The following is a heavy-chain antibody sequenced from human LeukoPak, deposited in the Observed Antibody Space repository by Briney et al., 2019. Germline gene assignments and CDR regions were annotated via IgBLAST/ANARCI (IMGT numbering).Heavy chain of an antibody. V-gene: IGHV3-7*01. D-gene: IGHD3-22*01. CDR3: AKDVGIVVVTSFDY. J-gene: IGHJ4*02. CDR2: IKQDGSEK. Sequence: GSLRLSCAASGFTFSSYWMSWVRQAPGKGLEWVANIKQDGSEKYYVDSVKGRFTISRDNAKNSLYLQMNSLRAEDTAVYYCAKDVGIVVVTSFDYWGQGTLVTVSS. CDR1: GFTFSSYW.